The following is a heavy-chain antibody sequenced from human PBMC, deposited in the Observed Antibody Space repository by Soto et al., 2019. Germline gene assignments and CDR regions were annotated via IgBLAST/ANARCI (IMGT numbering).Heavy chain of an antibody. V-gene: IGHV3-23*01. CDR2: ISGSDGTT. CDR3: AKGGWGTVLDY. Sequence: EVQLLESGGGLVQPGGSLRLSCAASGFTFSNYALTWVRQAPGKGLEWVSAISGSDGTTYYADSVKGRFTISRHNSMHTLYLQLDSLRGEDTAMYYCAKGGWGTVLDYWGQGTLFTVSS. D-gene: IGHD1-1*01. CDR1: GFTFSNYA. J-gene: IGHJ4*02.